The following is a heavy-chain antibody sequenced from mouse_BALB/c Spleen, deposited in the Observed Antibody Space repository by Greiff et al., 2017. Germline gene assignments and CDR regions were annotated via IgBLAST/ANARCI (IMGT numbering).Heavy chain of an antibody. CDR3: TRRYDWYFDV. Sequence: VQLQQPGAELVRPGASVKLSCKASGYTFTSYWINWVKQRPGQGLEWIGNIYPSDSYTNYNQKFKDKATLTVDKSSSTAYMQLSSPTSEDSAVYYGTRRYDWYFDVWGAGTTVTVSS. J-gene: IGHJ1*01. CDR2: IYPSDSYT. CDR1: GYTFTSYW. V-gene: IGHV1-69*02. D-gene: IGHD2-14*01.